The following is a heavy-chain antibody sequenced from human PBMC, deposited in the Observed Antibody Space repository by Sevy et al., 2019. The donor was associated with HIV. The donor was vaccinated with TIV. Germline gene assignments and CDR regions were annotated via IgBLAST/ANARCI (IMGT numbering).Heavy chain of an antibody. D-gene: IGHD4-17*01. J-gene: IGHJ4*02. CDR3: ASGKDDYGDYFDY. V-gene: IGHV3-30*04. CDR2: ISYDGRNK. CDR1: GFIFSRYA. Sequence: SLRLSCAASGFIFSRYAMHWVRQAPGKGLEWVAVISYDGRNKYYADSVKGRFTISRDNSKNTLYVQMDSLRAEDTAVYYCASGKDDYGDYFDYWGQGTLVTVSS.